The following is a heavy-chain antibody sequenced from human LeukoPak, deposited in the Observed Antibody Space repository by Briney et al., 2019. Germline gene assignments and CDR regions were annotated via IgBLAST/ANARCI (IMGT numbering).Heavy chain of an antibody. V-gene: IGHV4-61*02. CDR3: ARTGGYCSSTSCFGP. J-gene: IGHJ5*02. Sequence: SETLSLTCTVSGGSISSGSYYWSWIRQPAGKGLEWIGRIYTSGSTNYNPSLKSRVTISVGTSKSQFSLKLSSVTAADTAVYYCARTGGYCSSTSCFGPWGQGTLVTVSS. CDR1: GGSISSGSYY. CDR2: IYTSGST. D-gene: IGHD2-2*01.